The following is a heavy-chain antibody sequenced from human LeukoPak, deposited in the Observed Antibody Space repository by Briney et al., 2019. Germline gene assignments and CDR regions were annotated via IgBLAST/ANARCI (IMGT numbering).Heavy chain of an antibody. J-gene: IGHJ6*03. CDR2: IKQDGSEK. Sequence: GGSLRLSCAASGFTFSSYWMSWVRQAPGKGLEWVANIKQDGSEKYYVDSVKGRFTISRDNAKNSLYLQMNSLRAEDTALYYCARDRNVATAAYYYYHMDVWGKGTTVTVSS. D-gene: IGHD5-12*01. V-gene: IGHV3-7*03. CDR3: ARDRNVATAAYYYYHMDV. CDR1: GFTFSSYW.